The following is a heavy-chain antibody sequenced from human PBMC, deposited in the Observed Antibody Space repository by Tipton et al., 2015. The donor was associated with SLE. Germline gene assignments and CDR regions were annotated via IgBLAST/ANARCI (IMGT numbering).Heavy chain of an antibody. CDR2: VKQDGSEK. D-gene: IGHD7-27*01. J-gene: IGHJ4*02. Sequence: SLRLSCTASGFTFSHYWMSWVRPAPGRGLEWVANVKQDGSEKYYVDSVKGRFTTSRDNAKNSLYLQMNNLRAEDTAVYYCARGGIAPGEYWGQGTLVTVSS. V-gene: IGHV3-7*01. CDR1: GFTFSHYW. CDR3: ARGGIAPGEY.